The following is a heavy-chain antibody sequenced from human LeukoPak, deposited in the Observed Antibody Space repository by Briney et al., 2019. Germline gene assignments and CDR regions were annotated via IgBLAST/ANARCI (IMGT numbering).Heavy chain of an antibody. D-gene: IGHD3-16*02. CDR2: IKSKTDGGTT. CDR1: GFTFSNAW. Sequence: PGGSLRLSCAASGFTFSNAWMNWVRQAPGKGLEWVGRIKSKTDGGTTDYAAPVKGRFTISRDDSKNTLYLQVNSLKTEDTAVYYCMTFYDYVWGSYRHRNFDYWGQGTLVTVSS. V-gene: IGHV3-15*07. CDR3: MTFYDYVWGSYRHRNFDY. J-gene: IGHJ4*02.